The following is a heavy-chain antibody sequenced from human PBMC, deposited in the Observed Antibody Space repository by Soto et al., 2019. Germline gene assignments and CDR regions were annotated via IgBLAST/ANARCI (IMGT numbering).Heavy chain of an antibody. Sequence: EVQLVESGGGLVQPGGSLRLSCTASGFTFSDYYMDWVRQVPGKGLKWVGRSRNRANSYTTQYAASVTGRFTISRDDSGNSLYLQMNSLNTEDTAVYYCARDGVRGVIDYWGQGTLVTVSS. V-gene: IGHV3-72*01. J-gene: IGHJ4*02. D-gene: IGHD3-10*01. CDR3: ARDGVRGVIDY. CDR1: GFTFSDYY. CDR2: SRNRANSYTT.